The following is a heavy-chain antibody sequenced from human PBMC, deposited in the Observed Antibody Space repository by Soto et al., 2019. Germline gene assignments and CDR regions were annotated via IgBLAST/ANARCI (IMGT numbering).Heavy chain of an antibody. Sequence: QVQLVQSGAEVKRPGASVKLSCRASGYTFTKYAIHWVRQAPGQGLEWMGWINAGNGNTKYSQKFQGRVTITRDTSESTAYMELSSLRSEDTAVYYCARGEGYCSGGTCYRWFDPWGQGSLVTVSS. CDR1: GYTFTKYA. J-gene: IGHJ5*02. D-gene: IGHD2-15*01. V-gene: IGHV1-3*01. CDR3: ARGEGYCSGGTCYRWFDP. CDR2: INAGNGNT.